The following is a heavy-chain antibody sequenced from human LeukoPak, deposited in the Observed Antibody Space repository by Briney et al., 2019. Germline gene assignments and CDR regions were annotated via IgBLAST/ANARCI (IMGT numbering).Heavy chain of an antibody. CDR3: ARDMVSTWPYFYSYYYMDV. D-gene: IGHD6-13*01. CDR1: GASITAHS. Sequence: SETLSLTCTVSGASITAHSWNWIRQPAGKGLEWIGRIHGNGSTNYNPSLKSRVTMSLDTSESQFSLKLPSVTAADTALYYCARDMVSTWPYFYSYYYMDVWGQGTTVAVSS. J-gene: IGHJ6*03. V-gene: IGHV4-4*07. CDR2: IHGNGST.